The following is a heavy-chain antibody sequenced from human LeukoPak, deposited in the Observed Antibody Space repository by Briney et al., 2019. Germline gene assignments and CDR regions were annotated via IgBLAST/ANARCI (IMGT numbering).Heavy chain of an antibody. V-gene: IGHV4-39*01. D-gene: IGHD3-16*01. Sequence: PSETLSLTCTVSGGSMSNYYWGWIRRPPGKGLEWIGSIYYSGSTYYNPSLKSRVTVSVDTSKNQFSLKLSSVTAADTAVYYCVRGSTLRHYQYWGQGTLVTVSS. CDR2: IYYSGST. CDR1: GGSMSNYY. CDR3: VRGSTLRHYQY. J-gene: IGHJ4*02.